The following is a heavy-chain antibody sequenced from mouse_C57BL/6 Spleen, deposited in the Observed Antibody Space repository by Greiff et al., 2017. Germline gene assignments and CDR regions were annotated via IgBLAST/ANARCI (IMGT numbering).Heavy chain of an antibody. J-gene: IGHJ3*01. CDR2: INPSTGGT. CDR3: ARGGGTRFAY. D-gene: IGHD2-14*01. CDR1: GYSFTGYY. Sequence: VQLQQSGPELVKPGASVKISCKASGYSFTGYYMNWVKQSPEKSLEWIGEINPSTGGTTYNQKFKAKATLTVDKSSSTAYMQLKSLTSEDSAVYYCARGGGTRFAYWGQGTLVTVSA. V-gene: IGHV1-42*01.